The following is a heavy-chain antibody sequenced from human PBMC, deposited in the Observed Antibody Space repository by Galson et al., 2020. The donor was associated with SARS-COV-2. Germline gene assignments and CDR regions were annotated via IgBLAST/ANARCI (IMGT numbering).Heavy chain of an antibody. Sequence: GESLKISCVASGFTFNNFALNWVRQAPGKGLEWVALISYEGSLRYYADSVKGRFTISRDTSKNTVYLQMNSLRADDTAVYYCARVGGVFAFTRCYYVNYWGQGTLVTVSA. V-gene: IGHV3-30*04. CDR3: ARVGGVFAFTRCYYVNY. D-gene: IGHD3-22*01. CDR1: GFTFNNFA. J-gene: IGHJ4*02. CDR2: ISYEGSLR.